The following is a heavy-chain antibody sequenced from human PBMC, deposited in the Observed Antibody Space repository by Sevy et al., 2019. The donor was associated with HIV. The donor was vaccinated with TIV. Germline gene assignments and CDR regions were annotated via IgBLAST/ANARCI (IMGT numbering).Heavy chain of an antibody. V-gene: IGHV1-2*02. Sequence: ASVKVSCKASGYTFTGYYMHWVRQAPGQGLEWMGWINPNSGGTNYAQKFQGRVTMTRDTSISTAYMGLSRLRSADTAVYYCARVGWSGALAFDIWGQGTMVTVSS. CDR3: ARVGWSGALAFDI. CDR1: GYTFTGYY. J-gene: IGHJ3*02. D-gene: IGHD6-19*01. CDR2: INPNSGGT.